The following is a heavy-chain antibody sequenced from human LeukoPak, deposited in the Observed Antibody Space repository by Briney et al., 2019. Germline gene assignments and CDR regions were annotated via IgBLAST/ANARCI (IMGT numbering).Heavy chain of an antibody. D-gene: IGHD2-2*01. J-gene: IGHJ6*03. CDR3: ARFGVVPIPKNYYHYMDV. Sequence: PSETLSLTCTVSGGAISSYYWSWIRQPPGKGLEWIGYIYYSGGTKYNPPLMSRVTISVDRAQNQFSLSLSSVTAADTAVYYCARFGVVPIPKNYYHYMDVWGKGTTVTVSS. V-gene: IGHV4-59*01. CDR1: GGAISSYY. CDR2: IYYSGGT.